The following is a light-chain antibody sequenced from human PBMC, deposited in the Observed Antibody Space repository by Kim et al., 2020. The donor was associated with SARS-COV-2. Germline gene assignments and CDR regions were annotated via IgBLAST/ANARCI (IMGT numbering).Light chain of an antibody. CDR3: QAWDRRTVI. CDR2: EGT. Sequence: SYELTQPPSVSVFPGQTATIACSGDELGDKYACWYQQKPGQSPVLVIYEGTERPSGIPEGFSGSKSGTTATLTISGTQTLDEADYYCQAWDRRTVIFGGGTQLTVL. CDR1: ELGDKY. V-gene: IGLV3-1*01. J-gene: IGLJ2*01.